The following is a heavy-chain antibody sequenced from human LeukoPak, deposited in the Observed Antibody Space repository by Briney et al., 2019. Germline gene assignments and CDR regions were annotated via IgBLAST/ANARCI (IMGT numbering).Heavy chain of an antibody. D-gene: IGHD3-10*01. CDR1: GDSISSYY. CDR2: IYYSGST. V-gene: IGHV4-59*01. J-gene: IGHJ4*02. Sequence: SETLSLTCDVSGDSISSYYWSWIRQPPGKGLEWIGYIYYSGSTNYNPSLKGRVTISVDTSKNQFSLKLSSVTAADTAVYYCAREINYGSGSYFFDYWGQGTLVTVSS. CDR3: AREINYGSGSYFFDY.